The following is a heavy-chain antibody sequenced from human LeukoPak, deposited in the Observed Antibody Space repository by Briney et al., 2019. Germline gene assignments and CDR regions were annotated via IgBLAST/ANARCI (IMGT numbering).Heavy chain of an antibody. Sequence: ASVKASCKASGNTFIGYWIHWVRQAPGQGLEWMGWINPNSGGTNYAQKFQGWVTMTRDTSISTAYMELSRLRSDDTAVYYCARSEGGDGYKFDYWGQGTLVTVSS. CDR1: GNTFIGYW. J-gene: IGHJ4*02. D-gene: IGHD5-24*01. V-gene: IGHV1-2*04. CDR2: INPNSGGT. CDR3: ARSEGGDGYKFDY.